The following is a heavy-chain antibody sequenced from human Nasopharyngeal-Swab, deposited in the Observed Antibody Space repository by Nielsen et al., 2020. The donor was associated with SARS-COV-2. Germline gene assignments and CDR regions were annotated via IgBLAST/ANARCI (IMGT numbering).Heavy chain of an antibody. Sequence: GGSLRLSCAASGSPFSDYSMNWVRQAPGKGLEWVSYTSNGGSIIYYADSVKGRFTISRDNAGTSLSLQMNSLRAEDTAVYYCARFSNKGNRYWFFDLWGRGTLVTVSS. D-gene: IGHD1-14*01. J-gene: IGHJ2*01. CDR3: ARFSNKGNRYWFFDL. CDR2: TSNGGSII. CDR1: GSPFSDYS. V-gene: IGHV3-48*04.